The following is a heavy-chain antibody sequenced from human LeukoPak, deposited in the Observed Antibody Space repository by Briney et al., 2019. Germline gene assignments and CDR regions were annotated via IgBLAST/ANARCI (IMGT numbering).Heavy chain of an antibody. CDR2: ISWDGGST. D-gene: IGHD1-1*01. V-gene: IGHV3-43*01. Sequence: RAGGSLRLSCAASGFTFDDYTMHWVRQAPGKGLEWVSLISWDGGSTYYADFVKGRFTISRDNSKNSLYLQMNSLRTEDTALYYCAKDKERRPYYYYYMDVWGKGTTVTVSS. CDR1: GFTFDDYT. J-gene: IGHJ6*03. CDR3: AKDKERRPYYYYYMDV.